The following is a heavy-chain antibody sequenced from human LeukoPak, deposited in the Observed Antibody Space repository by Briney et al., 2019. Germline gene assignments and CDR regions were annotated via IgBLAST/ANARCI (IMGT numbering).Heavy chain of an antibody. CDR3: ARGGLRYFDWHGVEYYYMDV. V-gene: IGHV1-8*03. CDR1: GYTFTSYD. J-gene: IGHJ6*03. D-gene: IGHD3-9*01. CDR2: MNPNSGNT. Sequence: ASVKVSCKASGYTFTSYDINWVRQATGQGLEWMGWMNPNSGNTGYAQKFQGRVTITRNTSISTAYMELSSLRSEDTAVYYCARGGLRYFDWHGVEYYYMDVWGKGTTVTVSS.